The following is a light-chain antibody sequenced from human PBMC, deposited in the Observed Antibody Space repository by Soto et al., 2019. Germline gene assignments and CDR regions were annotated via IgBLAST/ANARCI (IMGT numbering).Light chain of an antibody. CDR3: QQYYSTPYS. CDR2: WAS. J-gene: IGKJ2*01. Sequence: DFVMTQSPDSLAVSLGERATINCKSSQSLLYSSNNKNYLAWYQQNPGQPPELLLYWASTRQSGVPDRFSGSGSGTDFTLTISSLQAEDVAVYYCQQYYSTPYSFGQGTKLEIK. CDR1: QSLLYSSNNKNY. V-gene: IGKV4-1*01.